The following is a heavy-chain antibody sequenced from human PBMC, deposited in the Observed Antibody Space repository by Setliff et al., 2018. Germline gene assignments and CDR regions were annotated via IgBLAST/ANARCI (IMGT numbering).Heavy chain of an antibody. J-gene: IGHJ5*02. V-gene: IGHV3-9*03. CDR3: AKGRRYGDYGYNWFDP. CDR2: ISWNSGSI. D-gene: IGHD4-17*01. Sequence: PGGSLRLSCAASGFTFDDYAMHWVRQAPGKGLEWVSGISWNSGSIGYADSVKGRFTISRDNAKNSLYLQMNSLRAEDMALYYCAKGRRYGDYGYNWFDPWGQGTLVTVSS. CDR1: GFTFDDYA.